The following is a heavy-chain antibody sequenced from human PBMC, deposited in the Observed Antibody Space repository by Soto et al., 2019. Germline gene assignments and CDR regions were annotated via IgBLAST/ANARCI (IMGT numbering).Heavy chain of an antibody. V-gene: IGHV1-69*05. CDR1: GDTFSNYV. D-gene: IGHD6-13*01. CDR2: IVPIFRTA. Sequence: QVQLVQSGAEVKKPGSSVKVACKVSGDTFSNYVINWVRQAPGQGLEWMGAIVPIFRTANYAQKFQGRVTVTPXEFTITAYMELSGLSSDDTATYYCARETSAPGTFREDASDIWGQGTLVTVSS. CDR3: ARETSAPGTFREDASDI. J-gene: IGHJ3*02.